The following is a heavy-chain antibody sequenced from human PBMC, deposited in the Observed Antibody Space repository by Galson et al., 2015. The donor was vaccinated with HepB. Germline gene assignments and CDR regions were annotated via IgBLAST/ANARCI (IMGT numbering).Heavy chain of an antibody. V-gene: IGHV5-10-1*01. J-gene: IGHJ6*02. D-gene: IGHD3-9*01. CDR2: IDPSDSYT. CDR1: GYSFTSYW. Sequence: QSGAEVKKPGESLRISCKGSGYSFTSYWISWVRQMPGKGLEWMGRIDPSDSYTNYSPSFQGHVTISADKSISTAYLQWSSLKASDTAMYYCARYDILTGYPGVYYYYGMDVWGQGTTVTVSS. CDR3: ARYDILTGYPGVYYYYGMDV.